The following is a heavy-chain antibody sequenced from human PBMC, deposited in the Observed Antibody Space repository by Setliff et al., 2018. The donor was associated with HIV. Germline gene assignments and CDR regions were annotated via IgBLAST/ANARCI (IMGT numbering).Heavy chain of an antibody. CDR3: ARLTIAVAGTSYFDS. D-gene: IGHD6-19*01. CDR1: GGSISSGSYY. J-gene: IGHJ4*02. V-gene: IGHV4-61*09. CDR2: VYTGGST. Sequence: SETLSLTCTVSGGSISSGSYYWSWIRQPAGKGLEWFGHVYTGGSTYYNASLKSRVTVSVDTSKNQFSLKLSSVTAADTAIYYCARLTIAVAGTSYFDSWGQGTLVTVSS.